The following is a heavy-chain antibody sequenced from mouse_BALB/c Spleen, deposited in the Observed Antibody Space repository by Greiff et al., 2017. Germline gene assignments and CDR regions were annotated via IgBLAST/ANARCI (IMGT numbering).Heavy chain of an antibody. CDR3: ARNGYYGNYVAMDY. Sequence: EVQRVESGGGLVQPGGSRKLSCAASGFTFSSFGMHWVRQAPEKGLEWVAYISSGSSTIYYADTVKGRFTISRDNPKNTLFLQMTSLRSEDTAMYYCARNGYYGNYVAMDYWGQGTSVTVSS. D-gene: IGHD2-1*01. J-gene: IGHJ4*01. CDR1: GFTFSSFG. CDR2: ISSGSSTI. V-gene: IGHV5-17*02.